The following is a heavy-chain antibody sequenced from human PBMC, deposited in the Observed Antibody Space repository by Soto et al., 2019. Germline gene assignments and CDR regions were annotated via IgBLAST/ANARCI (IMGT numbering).Heavy chain of an antibody. Sequence: QVQLVQSGAEVKKPGASLKVSCKASGYTFTSYYIHWVRQAPGQGLEWMGLINPSGGGKSYAQNFQGRVTMTRDTSTSTVYVELSSLRSEDTAVYYCARGFLWNGYFDHWGQGTLVTVSS. CDR2: INPSGGGK. CDR1: GYTFTSYY. D-gene: IGHD3-3*01. CDR3: ARGFLWNGYFDH. V-gene: IGHV1-46*01. J-gene: IGHJ4*02.